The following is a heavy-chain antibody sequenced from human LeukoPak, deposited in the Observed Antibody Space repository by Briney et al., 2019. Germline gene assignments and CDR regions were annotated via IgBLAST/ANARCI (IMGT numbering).Heavy chain of an antibody. CDR3: ARRTISDDWYFDL. D-gene: IGHD3-9*01. Sequence: GESLKISCKGSGYTFTSYWIAWVRQMPGKGLEWMGIIYPGDSDTRYSPSFQGQVTISVDKSISTAYLQWSSLKASDTAMFYCARRTISDDWYFDLWGRGTLVTVSS. CDR2: IYPGDSDT. J-gene: IGHJ2*01. V-gene: IGHV5-51*01. CDR1: GYTFTSYW.